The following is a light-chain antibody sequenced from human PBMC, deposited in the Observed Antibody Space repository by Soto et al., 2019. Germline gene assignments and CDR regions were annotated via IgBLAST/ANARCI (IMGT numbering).Light chain of an antibody. J-gene: IGLJ2*01. CDR3: SSYAGSNVL. V-gene: IGLV2-8*01. CDR1: PSDVGGYNS. CDR2: DVS. Sequence: QSALTQPPSASGSPGQSVTISCTGTPSDVGGYNSVSWYQQYPGKAPKLMIYDVSKRPSGVPDRFSGSKSGNTASLTVSGLPAEDEANYYCSSYAGSNVLFGGGTKLTVL.